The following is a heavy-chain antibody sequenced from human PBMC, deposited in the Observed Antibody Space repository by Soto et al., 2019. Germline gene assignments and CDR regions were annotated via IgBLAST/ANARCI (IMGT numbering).Heavy chain of an antibody. CDR2: ISGSGEST. Sequence: GGSLRLSCAASGFTFSSFAMSWVRQAPGKGLEWVSSISGSGESTYYADSVKGRLSISRDNSKNTLYLQMNSLRAEDTAVYYCAKRREGGYYIFDYWGQGTPLTVSS. CDR1: GFTFSSFA. J-gene: IGHJ4*02. D-gene: IGHD3-10*01. V-gene: IGHV3-23*01. CDR3: AKRREGGYYIFDY.